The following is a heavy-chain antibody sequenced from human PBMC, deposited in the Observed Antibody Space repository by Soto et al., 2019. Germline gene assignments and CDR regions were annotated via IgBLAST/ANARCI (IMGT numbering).Heavy chain of an antibody. CDR3: ARQQYSSSSSKRRLDY. D-gene: IGHD6-6*01. CDR2: IYYSGFA. V-gene: IGHV4-39*01. Sequence: SETLSLTCTVSDGSISSSDYRWAWIRQPPGKGLEWIGSIYYSGFAYYNPSLKSRVTMSVDTSKNQFSLKLSSVTTADTAVYYCARQQYSSSSSKRRLDYWGQGTLVTVSS. CDR1: DGSISSSDYR. J-gene: IGHJ4*02.